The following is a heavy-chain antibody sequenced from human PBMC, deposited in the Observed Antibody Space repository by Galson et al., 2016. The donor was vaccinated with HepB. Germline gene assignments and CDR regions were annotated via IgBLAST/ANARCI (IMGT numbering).Heavy chain of an antibody. D-gene: IGHD2-2*01. CDR1: GFTFSSYA. CDR3: AKELYCSSTTCYVLAFDIFTGYSQVYYYYGMDV. Sequence: SLRLSCAASGFTFSSYAMSWVRQAPGKGLEWVSTISGSGGSTYYADSVKGRFTISRDSSKNTLYLQMNSLRAEDTAVYYFAKELYCSSTTCYVLAFDIFTGYSQVYYYYGMDVWGQGTTVTVSS. J-gene: IGHJ6*02. V-gene: IGHV3-23*01. CDR2: ISGSGGST.